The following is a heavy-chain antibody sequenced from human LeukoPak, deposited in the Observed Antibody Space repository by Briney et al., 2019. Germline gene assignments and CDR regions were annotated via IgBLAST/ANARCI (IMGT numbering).Heavy chain of an antibody. V-gene: IGHV1-24*01. J-gene: IGHJ4*02. CDR1: GYTPTELS. Sequence: ASVKVSCKVSGYTPTELSMHWVRQAPGKGLEWMGGFDPEDGETIYAQKFQGRVTMTEDTSTDTAYMEPSSLRSEDTAVYYCATEYCSSTSCNDYWGQGTLVTVSS. CDR3: ATEYCSSTSCNDY. D-gene: IGHD2-2*01. CDR2: FDPEDGET.